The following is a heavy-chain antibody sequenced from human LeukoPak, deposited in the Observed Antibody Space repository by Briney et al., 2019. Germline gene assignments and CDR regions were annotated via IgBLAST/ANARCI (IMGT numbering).Heavy chain of an antibody. CDR2: ISGSGGTT. D-gene: IGHD3-10*01. CDR1: GFTFSSYA. Sequence: PGGSLRLSCAASGFTFSSYAMSWVRQAPGKGLEWVSAISGSGGTTYYADSVKGRFTISRDNSKNTLYLQMNSLRAEDTAVYYCPKPRDYYGPFAYWGQGTLVTHSS. V-gene: IGHV3-23*01. J-gene: IGHJ4*02. CDR3: PKPRDYYGPFAY.